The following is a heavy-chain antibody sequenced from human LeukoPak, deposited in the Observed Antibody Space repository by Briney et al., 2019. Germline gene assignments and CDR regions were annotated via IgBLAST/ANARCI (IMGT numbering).Heavy chain of an antibody. V-gene: IGHV4-61*01. J-gene: IGHJ3*02. CDR3: ARLQARIAVAGTRQQQRPSDAFDI. CDR1: GASVSSASY. D-gene: IGHD6-19*01. CDR2: IYNGVNT. Sequence: PSETLSLTCTVSGASVSSASYWTWIRQPPGKGVEWIAHIYNGVNTNYNPSLKSRVTISVDTSKNQFSLKLSSVTAADTAVYYCARLQARIAVAGTRQQQRPSDAFDIWGQGTMVTVSS.